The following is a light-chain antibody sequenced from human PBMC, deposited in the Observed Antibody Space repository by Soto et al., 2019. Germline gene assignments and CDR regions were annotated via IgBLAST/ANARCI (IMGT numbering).Light chain of an antibody. V-gene: IGKV3-20*01. CDR3: QKYGSSTPLT. CDR2: GAS. J-gene: IGKJ4*01. Sequence: EIVLMQSPGTLSLSPGERATLSCRASQSVSNNYVAWYQQKPGQAPRLLIAGASSRATGIPDRFSGSGSGTDFTLTISRLEPEDFAVYYCQKYGSSTPLTFGGGTKVEIK. CDR1: QSVSNNY.